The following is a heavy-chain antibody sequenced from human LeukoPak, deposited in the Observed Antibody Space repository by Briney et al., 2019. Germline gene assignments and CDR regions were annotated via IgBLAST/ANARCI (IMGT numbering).Heavy chain of an antibody. CDR3: ARESGAAKIGQMLNY. Sequence: GGSLRLSCAASGLMFSTSGMHWVRQAPGKGLEWVAFIQYDGSEIYYADSPKGRFTISRDNSKNTLYLQMNSLRAEDTAVFYCARESGAAKIGQMLNYWGQGTLVTVSS. V-gene: IGHV3-30*02. J-gene: IGHJ4*02. CDR1: GLMFSTSG. D-gene: IGHD3-10*02. CDR2: IQYDGSEI.